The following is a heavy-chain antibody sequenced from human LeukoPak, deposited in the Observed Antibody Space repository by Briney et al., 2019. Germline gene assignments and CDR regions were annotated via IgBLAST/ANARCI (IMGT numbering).Heavy chain of an antibody. Sequence: SETLSLTCTVSGGSISSGSYYWSWIRQPAGKGLEWIGRIYTSGSTKYNPSLKSRVTISVDTSKNQFSLKLSSVTAADTAVYYCARGLRAAGFDYWGQGTLVTVSS. D-gene: IGHD6-13*01. V-gene: IGHV4-61*02. J-gene: IGHJ4*02. CDR3: ARGLRAAGFDY. CDR2: IYTSGST. CDR1: GGSISSGSYY.